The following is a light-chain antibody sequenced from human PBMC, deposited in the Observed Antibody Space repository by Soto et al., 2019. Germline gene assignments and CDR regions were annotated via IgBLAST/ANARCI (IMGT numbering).Light chain of an antibody. CDR1: NSNIGNND. CDR3: VAWDDSLSAFV. J-gene: IGLJ1*01. V-gene: IGLV1-47*02. Sequence: QSVLTQPPSASGTPGQRVTISCSGSNSNIGNNDVYWYRHLPGTAPGLLIYVDDQRPSGVPDRFSGSKSGTSASLAISGLRSDDEADYYCVAWDDSLSAFVYATGTKVTVL. CDR2: VDD.